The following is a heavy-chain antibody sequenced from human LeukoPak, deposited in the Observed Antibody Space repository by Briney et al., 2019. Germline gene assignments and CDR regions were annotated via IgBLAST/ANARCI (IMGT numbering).Heavy chain of an antibody. V-gene: IGHV4-39*07. CDR2: IYYSGST. Sequence: PSETLSLTCTVSGGSISSSIYYWGWIRQPPGKGLEWIGSIYYSGSTYYNPSLKSRVTISVDTSKNQFSLKLSSVTAADTAVYYCARDSSDYYDSSGYYYWGQGTLVTVSS. CDR1: GGSISSSIYY. CDR3: ARDSSDYYDSSGYYY. J-gene: IGHJ4*02. D-gene: IGHD3-22*01.